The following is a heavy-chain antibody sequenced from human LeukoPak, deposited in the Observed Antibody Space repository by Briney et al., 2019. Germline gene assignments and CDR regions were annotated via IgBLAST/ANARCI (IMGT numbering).Heavy chain of an antibody. CDR2: MNPNSGNT. D-gene: IGHD6-19*01. CDR3: ARFNIAVAGTYYYYYMDV. Sequence: AASVKVSCKASGYTFTGYYMHWVRQAPGQGLEWMGWMNPNSGNTGYAQKFQGRVTITRNTSISTAYMELSSLRSEDTAVYYCARFNIAVAGTYYYYYMDVWGKGTTVTVSS. J-gene: IGHJ6*03. CDR1: GYTFTGYY. V-gene: IGHV1-8*03.